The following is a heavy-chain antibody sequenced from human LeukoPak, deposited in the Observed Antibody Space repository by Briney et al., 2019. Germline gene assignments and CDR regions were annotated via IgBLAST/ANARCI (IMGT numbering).Heavy chain of an antibody. J-gene: IGHJ3*02. V-gene: IGHV4-34*01. CDR1: GGSFSGYY. D-gene: IGHD5-12*01. CDR2: INHSGST. Sequence: SETLSLTCAVYGGSFSGYYWSWIRQPPGKGLEWIGEINHSGSTNYNPSLKSRVTISVDTSKNQFSLKLSSVTAADTAVYYCARSYSGYDLHAFDIWGQGTMVTVSS. CDR3: ARSYSGYDLHAFDI.